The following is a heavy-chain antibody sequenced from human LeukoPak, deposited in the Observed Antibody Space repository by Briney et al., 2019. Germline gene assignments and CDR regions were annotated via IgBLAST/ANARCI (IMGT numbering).Heavy chain of an antibody. Sequence: GASVKVSCKASGYTFTNYYMHWVRQAPGQGLEWMGIINPSGGSTSYAQKFQGRVTMTRDMSTSTVYMELSSLRSEDTAVYYCARYGFSSVWQGGWHAFDIWGHGTMVTVSS. CDR1: GYTFTNYY. CDR2: INPSGGST. V-gene: IGHV1-46*01. D-gene: IGHD6-25*01. J-gene: IGHJ3*02. CDR3: ARYGFSSVWQGGWHAFDI.